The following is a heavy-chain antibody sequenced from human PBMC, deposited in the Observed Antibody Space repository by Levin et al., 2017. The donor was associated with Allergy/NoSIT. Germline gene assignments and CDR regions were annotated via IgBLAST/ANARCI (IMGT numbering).Heavy chain of an antibody. Sequence: GGSLRLFCAASGFTFSTYSMNWVRQAPGKGLEWVSSISSAGSSTYYADSVKGRFTISRDNAKNSLYLQMNSLRAEDTAVYYCARDRLGNYNFDYWGQGTLVTVSS. CDR1: GFTFSTYS. CDR2: ISSAGSST. D-gene: IGHD5-24*01. V-gene: IGHV3-48*01. J-gene: IGHJ4*02. CDR3: ARDRLGNYNFDY.